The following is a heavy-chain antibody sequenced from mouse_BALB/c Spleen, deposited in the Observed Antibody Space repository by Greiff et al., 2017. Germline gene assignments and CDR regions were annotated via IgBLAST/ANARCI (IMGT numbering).Heavy chain of an antibody. V-gene: IGHV5-17*02. CDR2: ISSGSSTI. CDR3: ARSSGYGFAY. J-gene: IGHJ3*01. Sequence: EVMLVESGGGLVQPGGSRKLSCAASGFTFSSFGMHWVRQAPEKGLEWVAYISSGSSTIYYADTVKGRFTISRDNPKNTLFLQMTSLRSEDTAMYYCARSSGYGFAYWGQGTLVTVSA. D-gene: IGHD3-1*01. CDR1: GFTFSSFG.